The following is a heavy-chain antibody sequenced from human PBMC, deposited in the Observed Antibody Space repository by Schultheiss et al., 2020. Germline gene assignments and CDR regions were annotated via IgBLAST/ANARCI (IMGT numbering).Heavy chain of an antibody. V-gene: IGHV3-48*01. CDR1: GFTFSSYS. Sequence: GGSLRLSCAASGFTFSSYSMNWVRQAPGKGLEWVSYISSSSSTIYYADSVKVRFTISRDNAKNSLYLQMNSLRAEDTAVYYCARDRGDFDYWGQGTLVTVSS. CDR2: ISSSSSTI. CDR3: ARDRGDFDY. D-gene: IGHD3-10*01. J-gene: IGHJ4*02.